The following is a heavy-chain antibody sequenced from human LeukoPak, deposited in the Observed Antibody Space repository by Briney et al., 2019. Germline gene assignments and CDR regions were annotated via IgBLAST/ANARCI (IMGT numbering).Heavy chain of an antibody. V-gene: IGHV3-23*01. CDR1: GFTFRNYA. CDR3: ARWFGEPPNFDF. Sequence: GGSLRLSCTGSGFTFRNYAVSWVRQASGKGLEWVSAISGGGADTVYAASVKGRFSISRDNFNNRVFLQMNSLRAEDTAIYYCARWFGEPPNFDFWGQGTLVTVSS. CDR2: ISGGGADT. J-gene: IGHJ4*02. D-gene: IGHD3-10*01.